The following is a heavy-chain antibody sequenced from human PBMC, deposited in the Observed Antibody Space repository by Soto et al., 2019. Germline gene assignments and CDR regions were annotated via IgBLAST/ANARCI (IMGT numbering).Heavy chain of an antibody. D-gene: IGHD3-16*02. J-gene: IGHJ3*02. Sequence: EVQLVESGGGLVKPGGSLRLSCAASGFTFSTYSINWVRQAPGKGLELVSSISSSSSYIYFPDSVKDRFTISRDNARNSLYLQMNSLRAEDTAVYYCARSTTGVIGGAFDIWGQGTMVTVSS. CDR2: ISSSSSYI. V-gene: IGHV3-21*01. CDR1: GFTFSTYS. CDR3: ARSTTGVIGGAFDI.